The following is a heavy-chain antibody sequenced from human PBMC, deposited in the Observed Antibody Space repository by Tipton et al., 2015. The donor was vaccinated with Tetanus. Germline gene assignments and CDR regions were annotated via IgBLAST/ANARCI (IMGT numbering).Heavy chain of an antibody. CDR3: ARDSSMAVADPILWY. CDR1: GLAFSSYW. J-gene: IGHJ4*02. CDR2: INSDGSST. V-gene: IGHV3-74*01. Sequence: AVSGLAFSSYWMHWVRQAPGKGLVWVSHINSDGSSTNYADSVKGRFTISRDNAKNTLYLQMNSLRAEDTAVYYCARDSSMAVADPILWYWGQGTLVTVSS. D-gene: IGHD6-19*01.